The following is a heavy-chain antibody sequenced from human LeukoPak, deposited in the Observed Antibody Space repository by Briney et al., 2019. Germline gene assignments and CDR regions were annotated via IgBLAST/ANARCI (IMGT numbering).Heavy chain of an antibody. D-gene: IGHD6-13*01. CDR3: ARGRGSSWYFDY. Sequence: PGGSLRLSCAASGFIVSSNYMTWVRQAPGQGLEWVSIIYSGGETYYADSVKGRFTISRDNSKNTLYLQMNSLRAEDTAVYYCARGRGSSWYFDYWGQGTLVTVSS. CDR2: IYSGGET. V-gene: IGHV3-53*01. J-gene: IGHJ4*02. CDR1: GFIVSSNY.